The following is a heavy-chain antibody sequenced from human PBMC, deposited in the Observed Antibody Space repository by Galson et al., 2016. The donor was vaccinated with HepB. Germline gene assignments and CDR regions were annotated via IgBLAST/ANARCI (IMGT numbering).Heavy chain of an antibody. CDR2: TKYRSKWYF. D-gene: IGHD1-1*01. V-gene: IGHV6-1*01. CDR3: AKGSLEGGFDY. J-gene: IGHJ4*02. CDR1: GDSVSDVGAA. Sequence: CAISGDSVSDVGAAWNWIRQSPSRGLEWLGMTKYRSKWYFEYGASVKRRMTMSHDTSKNQLSLQLNSVTPEDTAVYYCAKGSLEGGFDYWGQGSLVTVSS.